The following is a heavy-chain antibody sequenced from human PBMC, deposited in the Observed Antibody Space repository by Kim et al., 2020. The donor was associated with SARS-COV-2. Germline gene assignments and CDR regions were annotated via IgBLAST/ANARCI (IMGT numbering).Heavy chain of an antibody. CDR2: ISAYNGNT. CDR3: ARGYSSSWYPRGDGFDI. D-gene: IGHD6-13*01. Sequence: ASVKVSCKASGYTFTSYGISWVRQAPGQGLEWMGWISAYNGNTNYAQKLQGRVTMTTYTSTSTAYMELRSLRSDDTAVYYCARGYSSSWYPRGDGFDIWGQGTMVTVSS. V-gene: IGHV1-18*01. CDR1: GYTFTSYG. J-gene: IGHJ3*02.